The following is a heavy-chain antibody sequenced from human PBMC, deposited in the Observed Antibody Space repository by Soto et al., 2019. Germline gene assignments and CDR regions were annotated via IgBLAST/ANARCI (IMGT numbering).Heavy chain of an antibody. V-gene: IGHV3-21*01. CDR1: GFTFSSYS. Sequence: EVQLVESGGGLVKPGGSLRLSCAASGFTFSSYSMNWVRQAPGKGLEWVSSISSSSSYIYYADSVKGRFTISRDNAKNSLYLQMNRLRAEDTAVYYCARDYSNDSGGYPDAEYFQHWGQGTLVTVSS. D-gene: IGHD3-22*01. J-gene: IGHJ1*01. CDR2: ISSSSSYI. CDR3: ARDYSNDSGGYPDAEYFQH.